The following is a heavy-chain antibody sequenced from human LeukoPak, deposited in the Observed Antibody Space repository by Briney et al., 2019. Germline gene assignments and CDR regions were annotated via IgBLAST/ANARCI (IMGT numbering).Heavy chain of an antibody. CDR2: ISGSGGST. J-gene: IGHJ3*01. D-gene: IGHD2-21*02. CDR3: ARGTPVHGNCGGDCSPD. CDR1: GFTFSSYA. V-gene: IGHV3-23*01. Sequence: GGSLRLSCAASGFTFSSYAMSWVRQAPGKGLEWVSAISGSGGSTYYADSVKGRFTISRDNSKNTLYLQMNSLRAEDTAVYYCARGTPVHGNCGGDCSPDWGQGTMVTVSS.